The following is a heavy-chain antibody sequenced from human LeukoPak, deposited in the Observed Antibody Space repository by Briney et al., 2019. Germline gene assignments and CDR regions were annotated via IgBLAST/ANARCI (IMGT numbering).Heavy chain of an antibody. CDR2: ISSSSSYI. J-gene: IGHJ6*02. CDR1: AITFSSYS. D-gene: IGHD5-18*01. V-gene: IGHV3-21*01. CDR3: ARDFAPVGYSYGPWDYYYGMDV. Sequence: PGGSLRLSCAASAITFSSYSMNWVRQAPGKGLEWVSSISSSSSYIYYADSVKGRFTISRDNAKNSLYLQMNSLRAEDTAVYYRARDFAPVGYSYGPWDYYYGMDVWGQGTTVTVSS.